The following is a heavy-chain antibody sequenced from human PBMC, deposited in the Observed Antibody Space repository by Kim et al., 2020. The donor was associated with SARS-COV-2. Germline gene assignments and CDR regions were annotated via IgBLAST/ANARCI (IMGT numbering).Heavy chain of an antibody. CDR2: IIPSLDVP. Sequence: SVKVSCKASGGTFSSYGISWVRQAPGQGLEWMGRIIPSLDVPNYAQEFQGRLTIIADTSTSTVYLDLGSLTSDDTAVYYCARAIYGEYHWFDYWGQGT. V-gene: IGHV1-69*04. J-gene: IGHJ4*02. D-gene: IGHD4-17*01. CDR1: GGTFSSYG. CDR3: ARAIYGEYHWFDY.